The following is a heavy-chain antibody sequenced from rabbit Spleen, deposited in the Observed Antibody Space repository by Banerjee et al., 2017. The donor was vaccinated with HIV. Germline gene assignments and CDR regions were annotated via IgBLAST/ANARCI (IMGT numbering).Heavy chain of an antibody. V-gene: IGHV1S45*01. CDR1: GFTVSGVYW. J-gene: IGHJ3*01. CDR3: TRFTPRNSIL. Sequence: EESGGGLVQPEGSLTLTCTASGFTVSGVYWTCWVRQAPGKGLEWIGCIATGDGNTYYASWAKGRFTISKTSSTTVTLQLKSLTAADTATYFCTRFTPRNSILWGQGTLVTVS. CDR2: IATGDGNT.